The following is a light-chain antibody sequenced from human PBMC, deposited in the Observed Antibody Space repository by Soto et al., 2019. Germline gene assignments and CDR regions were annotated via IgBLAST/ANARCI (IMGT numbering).Light chain of an antibody. CDR2: DAS. V-gene: IGKV3-11*01. J-gene: IGKJ4*01. CDR3: QHRVNWPLT. CDR1: QSISSH. Sequence: EIVLTQSPATLSLSPGERATLSCRASQSISSHLAWYQQKPGQAPRLVMYDASNRATGIPARFSGSGSGTDFTLTISSLEPEDFALYYCQHRVNWPLTFGGGTKVEIK.